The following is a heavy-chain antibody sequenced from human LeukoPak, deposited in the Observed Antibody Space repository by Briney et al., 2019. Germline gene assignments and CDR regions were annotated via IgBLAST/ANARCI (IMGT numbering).Heavy chain of an antibody. CDR1: GFTFSSYS. Sequence: GGSLRLSCAASGFTFSSYSMNWVRQAPGKGLEWVSSISSSSSYIYYADSVKGRFTISRDNAKNSLYLQMNSLRAEDTAVYYCARAQQPGYMDVWGKGTTVTASS. D-gene: IGHD6-13*01. V-gene: IGHV3-21*01. CDR2: ISSSSSYI. CDR3: ARAQQPGYMDV. J-gene: IGHJ6*03.